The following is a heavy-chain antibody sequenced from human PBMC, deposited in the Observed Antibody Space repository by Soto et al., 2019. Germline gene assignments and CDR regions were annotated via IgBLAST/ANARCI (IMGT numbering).Heavy chain of an antibody. Sequence: GASVKVSCKASGYSFTSYDMNWVRQVPGQGPEWMGWMNPNSADTGYAQKFRGRMTMSRDMSTRTMYMELSGLTSEDTAVYYCARGGFLEPHMDVWGRGTTVTVSS. J-gene: IGHJ6*03. CDR2: MNPNSADT. V-gene: IGHV1-8*01. CDR1: GYSFTSYD. CDR3: ARGGFLEPHMDV.